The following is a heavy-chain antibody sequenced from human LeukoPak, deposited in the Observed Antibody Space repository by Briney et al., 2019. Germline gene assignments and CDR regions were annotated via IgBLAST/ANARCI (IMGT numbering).Heavy chain of an antibody. V-gene: IGHV3-66*01. CDR1: GFTVSSNY. Sequence: PGGSLRISCAASGFTVSSNYMSWVRQAPGKGLEWVSVIYSGGSTYYADSVKGRFTISRDNSKNTLYLQMNSLRAEDTAVYYCARATVVLRFLEWLPDGMDVWGQGTTVTVSS. D-gene: IGHD3-3*01. J-gene: IGHJ6*02. CDR2: IYSGGST. CDR3: ARATVVLRFLEWLPDGMDV.